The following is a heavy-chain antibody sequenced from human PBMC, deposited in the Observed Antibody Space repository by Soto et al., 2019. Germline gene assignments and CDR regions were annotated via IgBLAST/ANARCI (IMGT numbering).Heavy chain of an antibody. V-gene: IGHV1-18*04. CDR3: ARELELTGYYYYGMDV. CDR2: ISAYNGNT. CDR1: GYTFTSYG. D-gene: IGHD1-7*01. J-gene: IGHJ6*02. Sequence: QVQLVQSGAEVKKPGASVKVSCKASGYTFTSYGISWVRQAPGQGLEWMGWISAYNGNTNYAQKLQGRVTMTTDTSTSTAYMELRSLRSDDTALYYCARELELTGYYYYGMDVWGQGTTVTVSS.